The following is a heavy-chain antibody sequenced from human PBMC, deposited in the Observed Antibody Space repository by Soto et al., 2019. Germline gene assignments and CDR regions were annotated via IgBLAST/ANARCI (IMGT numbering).Heavy chain of an antibody. D-gene: IGHD2-15*01. CDR1: GFGFSGYY. Sequence: GGSLRLSCVASGFGFSGYYVHWVRQVPGKGLVWLSRISTDGDITTYADFVKGRFTISRDNTKNTLYLQMNSLRVEDTALYYCVRDRPYCIARTCHSLFDSWGHGALVT. V-gene: IGHV3-74*03. CDR3: VRDRPYCIARTCHSLFDS. J-gene: IGHJ4*01. CDR2: ISTDGDIT.